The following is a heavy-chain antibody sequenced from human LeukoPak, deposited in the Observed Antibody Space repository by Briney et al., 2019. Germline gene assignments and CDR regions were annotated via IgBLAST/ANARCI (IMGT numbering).Heavy chain of an antibody. CDR3: AKEHYGDYYSDY. CDR2: ISWNSGSI. Sequence: PGGSLRLSCAASGFTFDDYAMHWVRQAPGKGLEWVSGISWNSGSIGYADSVKGRFTISRDNAKNSLYLQMNSLRAEDTALYYCAKEHYGDYYSDYWGQGTLVTVSS. D-gene: IGHD4-17*01. CDR1: GFTFDDYA. V-gene: IGHV3-9*01. J-gene: IGHJ4*02.